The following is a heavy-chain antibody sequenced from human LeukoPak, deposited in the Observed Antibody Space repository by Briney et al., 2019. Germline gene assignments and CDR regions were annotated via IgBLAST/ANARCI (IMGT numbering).Heavy chain of an antibody. J-gene: IGHJ6*04. D-gene: IGHD3-9*01. CDR1: GFTFSSYG. CDR2: ISYDGSNK. V-gene: IGHV3-30*03. Sequence: GGSLRLSCAASGFTFSSYGMHWVRQAPGKGLEWVAVISYDGSNKYYADSVKGRFTISRDNSKNTLYLQMNSLRAEDTAVYYCARDRNLRYFDWLPYGMDVWGKGTTVTVSS. CDR3: ARDRNLRYFDWLPYGMDV.